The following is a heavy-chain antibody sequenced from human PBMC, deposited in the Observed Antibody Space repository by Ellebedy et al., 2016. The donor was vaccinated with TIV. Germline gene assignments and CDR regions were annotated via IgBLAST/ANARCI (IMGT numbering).Heavy chain of an antibody. CDR1: GGSMTSFY. CDR2: IYFSGST. Sequence: MPSETLSLTCTVSGGSMTSFYWSWIRQPAGKGLEWIGRIYFSGSTNYNPSLKSRVTMSLDASKNQFSLKLSSVTAADTAVSYCTRGPAPSGYGMDVWGQGTTVTVSS. J-gene: IGHJ6*02. CDR3: TRGPAPSGYGMDV. V-gene: IGHV4-4*07. D-gene: IGHD2-2*01.